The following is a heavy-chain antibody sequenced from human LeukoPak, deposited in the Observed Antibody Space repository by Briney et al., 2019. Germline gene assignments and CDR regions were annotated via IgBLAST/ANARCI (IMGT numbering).Heavy chain of an antibody. D-gene: IGHD3-16*01. V-gene: IGHV3-23*01. CDR3: AKCLWATDALDY. CDR1: GFTFSSYA. Sequence: PGGSLRLSCAASGFTFSSYAMSWVRQAPGKGLEWVSAIGGSGGSTYYADSVKGRFTISRDNSKNTLYLQMNSLRAEDTAVYYCAKCLWATDALDYWGQGTLVTVSS. CDR2: IGGSGGST. J-gene: IGHJ4*02.